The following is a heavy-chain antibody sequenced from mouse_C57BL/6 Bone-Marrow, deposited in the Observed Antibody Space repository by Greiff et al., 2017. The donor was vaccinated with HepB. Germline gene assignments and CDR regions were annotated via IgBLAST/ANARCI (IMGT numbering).Heavy chain of an antibody. J-gene: IGHJ2*01. CDR2: ISNLAYSI. CDR1: GFTFSDYG. D-gene: IGHD2-3*01. Sequence: EVKLVDSGGGLVQPGGSLKLSCAASGFTFSDYGMAWVRQAPRKGPEWVAFISNLAYSIYYADTVTGRFTISRENAKNTLYLEMSSLRSEDTAMYYCARHDGYYFDYWGQGTTLTVSS. V-gene: IGHV5-15*01. CDR3: ARHDGYYFDY.